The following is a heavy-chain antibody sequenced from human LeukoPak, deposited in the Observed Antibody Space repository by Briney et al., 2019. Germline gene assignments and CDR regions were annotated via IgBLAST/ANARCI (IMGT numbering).Heavy chain of an antibody. CDR3: AREKSFQGSSSWYLNWFDP. D-gene: IGHD6-13*01. J-gene: IGHJ5*02. CDR1: GGSFSGYY. Sequence: SETLSLTCAVYGGSFSGYYWSWIRQPPGKGLEWIGEINHSGSTNYNPSLKSRVTISVDTSKNQFPLKLSSVTAADTAVYYCAREKSFQGSSSWYLNWFDPWGQGTLVTVSS. CDR2: INHSGST. V-gene: IGHV4-34*01.